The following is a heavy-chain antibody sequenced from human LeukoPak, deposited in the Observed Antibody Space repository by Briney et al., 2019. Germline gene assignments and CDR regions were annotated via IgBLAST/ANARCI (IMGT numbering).Heavy chain of an antibody. CDR3: ARDDSGDYGMDV. D-gene: IGHD4-17*01. Sequence: GESLKISCAASGFTFSDYYMSWIRQTPGKGLEYVSYISRDSSYTNYADSVKGRFTISRDNAENSLYLQMNSLRAEDTAVYYCARDDSGDYGMDVWGQGTTVTVSS. V-gene: IGHV3-11*05. CDR2: ISRDSSYT. CDR1: GFTFSDYY. J-gene: IGHJ6*02.